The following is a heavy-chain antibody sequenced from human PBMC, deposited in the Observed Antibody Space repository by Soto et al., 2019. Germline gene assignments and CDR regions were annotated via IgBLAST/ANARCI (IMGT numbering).Heavy chain of an antibody. Sequence: GGSLRLSCAASGFTFSSYAMSWVRQAPGKGLEWVSAISGSGGSTYYADSVKGRFTIPRDNSKNTLYLQMNSLSAEDTAVYYCAKDLYYYDSSGYSAFDYWGQGILVTSPQ. V-gene: IGHV3-23*01. CDR3: AKDLYYYDSSGYSAFDY. CDR2: ISGSGGST. J-gene: IGHJ4*02. CDR1: GFTFSSYA. D-gene: IGHD3-22*01.